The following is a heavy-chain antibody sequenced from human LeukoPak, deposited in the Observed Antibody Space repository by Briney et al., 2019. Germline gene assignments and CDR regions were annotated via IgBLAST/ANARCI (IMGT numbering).Heavy chain of an antibody. CDR2: INHSGST. CDR1: GGSFSGYY. J-gene: IGHJ4*02. V-gene: IGHV4-34*01. CDR3: ARGRWLQSPFDY. D-gene: IGHD5-24*01. Sequence: SETLSLTCAVYGGSFSGYYWSWIRQPPGKGLEWIGEINHSGSTNYNPSLKSRVTISVDTSKNQLSLELSSVTAADTAVYYCARGRWLQSPFDYWGQGTLVTVSS.